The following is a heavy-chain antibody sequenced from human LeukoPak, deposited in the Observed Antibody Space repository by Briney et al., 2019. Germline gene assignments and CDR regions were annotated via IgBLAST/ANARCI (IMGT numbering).Heavy chain of an antibody. J-gene: IGHJ6*02. Sequence: ASVKVSCKASGYTFISYDINWVRQATGQGLEWMGWISAYNGNTNYAQKLQGRVTMTTDTSTSTAYMELRSLRSDDTAVYYCARGSTVRHYYYYGMDVWGQGTTVTVSS. CDR2: ISAYNGNT. D-gene: IGHD4-11*01. V-gene: IGHV1-18*01. CDR3: ARGSTVRHYYYYGMDV. CDR1: GYTFISYD.